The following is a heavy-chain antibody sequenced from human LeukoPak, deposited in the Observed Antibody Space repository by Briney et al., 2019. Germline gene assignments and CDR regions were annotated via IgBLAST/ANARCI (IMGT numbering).Heavy chain of an antibody. CDR3: AKDRWYYYDSSGYYYGTFDI. Sequence: GGSLRLSCAASGFTVSDNYMSWVRQAPGKGLEWVSAISGSGGSTYYADSVKGRFTISRDNSKNTLYLQMNSLRAEDTAVYYCAKDRWYYYDSSGYYYGTFDIWGQGTMVTVSS. D-gene: IGHD3-22*01. V-gene: IGHV3-23*01. CDR2: ISGSGGST. CDR1: GFTVSDNY. J-gene: IGHJ3*02.